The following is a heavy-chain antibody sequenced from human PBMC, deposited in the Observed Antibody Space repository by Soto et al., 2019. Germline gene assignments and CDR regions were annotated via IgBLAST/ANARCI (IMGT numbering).Heavy chain of an antibody. J-gene: IGHJ6*02. CDR3: ASAYGMEV. V-gene: IGHV3-74*01. CDR2: ITSDGRGT. D-gene: IGHD3-16*01. CDR1: GFIFSDYW. Sequence: GGSLRLSCAASGFIFSDYWMHWVRQAPGKWPLWVSRITSDGRGTVYADSVKGRFTISRDNAKNTLYLQINSLRVEDTGVYYCASAYGMEVWGQGXTVTVYS.